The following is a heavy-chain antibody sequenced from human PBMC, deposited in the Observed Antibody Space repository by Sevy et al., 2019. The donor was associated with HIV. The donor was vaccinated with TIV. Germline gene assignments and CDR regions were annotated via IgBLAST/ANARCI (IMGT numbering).Heavy chain of an antibody. D-gene: IGHD3-10*01. CDR2: ISGSGGST. Sequence: GGSLRLSCAASGFTFSTYAMSWVRQAPGKGLKWVSAISGSGGSTYYADSVKGRFTISRDNSKNTLYLQMNSLRAEDTAVYYCAKDRAVGGPTDSFDYWGQGTLVTVSS. CDR3: AKDRAVGGPTDSFDY. CDR1: GFTFSTYA. V-gene: IGHV3-23*01. J-gene: IGHJ4*02.